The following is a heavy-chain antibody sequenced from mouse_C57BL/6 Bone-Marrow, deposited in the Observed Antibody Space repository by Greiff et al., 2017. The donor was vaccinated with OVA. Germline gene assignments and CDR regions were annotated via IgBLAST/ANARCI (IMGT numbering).Heavy chain of an antibody. V-gene: IGHV3-6*01. CDR3: AREIYYDYERTWFAY. CDR1: GYSITSGYY. CDR2: ISYDGSN. J-gene: IGHJ3*01. D-gene: IGHD2-4*01. Sequence: VQLKESGPGLVKPSQSLSLTCSVTGYSITSGYYWNWIRQFPGNKLEWMGYISYDGSNNYNPSLKNRISITRDTSKNQFFLKLNSVTTEDTATYYCAREIYYDYERTWFAYWGQGTLVTVSA.